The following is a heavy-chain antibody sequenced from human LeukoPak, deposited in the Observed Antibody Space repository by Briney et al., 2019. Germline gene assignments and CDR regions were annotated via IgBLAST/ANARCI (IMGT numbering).Heavy chain of an antibody. CDR3: ARSLDDYVWGSYGGWEGYFDY. CDR1: GYTFTSYG. V-gene: IGHV1-18*01. D-gene: IGHD3-16*01. Sequence: ASVKVSCKASGYTFTSYGISWVRQAPGQGLEWMGWISAYNGNTNYAQKLQGRVTMTTDTSTSTAYMELRSLRSDDTAVYYCARSLDDYVWGSYGGWEGYFDYWGQGTLVTVSS. CDR2: ISAYNGNT. J-gene: IGHJ4*02.